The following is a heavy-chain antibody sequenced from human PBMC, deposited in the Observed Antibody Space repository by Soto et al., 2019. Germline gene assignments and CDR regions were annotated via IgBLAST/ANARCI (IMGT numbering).Heavy chain of an antibody. CDR2: ISYDGSNK. V-gene: IGHV3-30*18. J-gene: IGHJ4*02. D-gene: IGHD3-22*01. Sequence: VQLVESGGGLVQPGGSLRLSCAASGFTFSSYGMHWVRQAPGKGLEWVAVISYDGSNKYYADSVKGRFTISRDNSKNTLYLQMNSLRAEDTAVYYCAKDPTPKSYYYDSSGPFDYWGQGTLVTVSS. CDR3: AKDPTPKSYYYDSSGPFDY. CDR1: GFTFSSYG.